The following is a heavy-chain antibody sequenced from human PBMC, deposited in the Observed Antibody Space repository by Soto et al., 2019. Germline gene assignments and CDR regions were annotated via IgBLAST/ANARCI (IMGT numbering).Heavy chain of an antibody. CDR3: ARWGYNWNDVTDY. Sequence: QVQLQESGPGLVKPSETLSLTCIVSGGSISNYYWSWIRQPPGKGLEWIGYIYYRGSTNYNPSLKSRVTISVATSTNQFSLKLSSVTAADTAVYYCARWGYNWNDVTDYWGQGTLVTVSS. J-gene: IGHJ4*02. CDR1: GGSISNYY. CDR2: IYYRGST. V-gene: IGHV4-59*01. D-gene: IGHD1-20*01.